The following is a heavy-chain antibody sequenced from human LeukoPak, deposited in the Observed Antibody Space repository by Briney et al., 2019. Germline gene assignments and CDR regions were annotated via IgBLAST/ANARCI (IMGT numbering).Heavy chain of an antibody. CDR2: INHSGST. CDR1: GGSFSGYY. D-gene: IGHD5/OR15-5a*01. CDR3: ARVVSNYYYMDV. V-gene: IGHV4-34*01. Sequence: SETLSLICAVYGGSFSGYYWSWIRQPPGKGLEWIGEINHSGSTNYNPSLKSRVTISVDTSKNQFSLKLSSVTAADTAVYYCARVVSNYYYMDVWGKGTTVTVSS. J-gene: IGHJ6*03.